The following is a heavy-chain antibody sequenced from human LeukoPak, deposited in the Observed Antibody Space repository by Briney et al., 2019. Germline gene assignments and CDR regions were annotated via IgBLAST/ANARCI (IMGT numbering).Heavy chain of an antibody. CDR3: ARLAVTGEDDSFDY. V-gene: IGHV3-21*01. Sequence: GGSLRLSCAASGFTFSSHSMNWVRQAPGKGLEWVSSISSSSSYIYYADSVKGRFTISRDNAKNSLYLQMNSLRAEDTAVYYCARLAVTGEDDSFDYWGQGTLVTVSS. CDR1: GFTFSSHS. D-gene: IGHD6-19*01. CDR2: ISSSSSYI. J-gene: IGHJ4*02.